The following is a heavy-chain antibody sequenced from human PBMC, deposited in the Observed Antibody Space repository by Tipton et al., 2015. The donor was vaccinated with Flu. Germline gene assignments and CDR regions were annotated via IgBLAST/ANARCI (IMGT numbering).Heavy chain of an antibody. Sequence: TLSLTCTVSGGSISSYYWSWIRQPPGKGLEWIGYIYYSGSTNYNPSLKSRVTISVDTSKNQFSLKLSSVTAADTAVYYCARLSRNWYHQLDNWGRGTLVAVS. CDR1: GGSISSYY. V-gene: IGHV4-59*01. CDR2: IYYSGST. J-gene: IGHJ4*02. CDR3: ARLSRNWYHQLDN. D-gene: IGHD6-13*01.